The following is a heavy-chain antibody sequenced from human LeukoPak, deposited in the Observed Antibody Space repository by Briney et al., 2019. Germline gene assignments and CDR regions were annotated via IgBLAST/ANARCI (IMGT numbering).Heavy chain of an antibody. CDR3: ARVHVSGSWYPYYYYGMDV. Sequence: GGSLRLSCAASGFTVSSNYMSWVRQAPGKGLEWVSVIYSGGSTYYADSVKGRFTISRHNSKNTLYLQMNSLRAEDTAVYYCARVHVSGSWYPYYYYGMDVWGQGATVTVSS. D-gene: IGHD6-13*01. V-gene: IGHV3-53*04. CDR2: IYSGGST. J-gene: IGHJ6*02. CDR1: GFTVSSNY.